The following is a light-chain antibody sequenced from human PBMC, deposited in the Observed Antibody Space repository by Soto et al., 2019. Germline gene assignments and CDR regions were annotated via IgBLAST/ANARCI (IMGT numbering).Light chain of an antibody. Sequence: DIVLTQSPGTLSLSPGERAALSCRASQSVGSSYLAWYQQKPGQAPRLLIYGASIRATDIPDRFSGSGSGTDFTLTISSLQSEDFAVYYCQQYNNWPRTFGQGTKVDIK. CDR1: QSVGSSY. V-gene: IGKV3-20*01. CDR3: QQYNNWPRT. CDR2: GAS. J-gene: IGKJ1*01.